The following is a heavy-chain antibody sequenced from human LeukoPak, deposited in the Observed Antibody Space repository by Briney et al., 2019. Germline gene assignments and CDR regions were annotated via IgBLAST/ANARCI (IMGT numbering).Heavy chain of an antibody. CDR2: IWYDGSNK. J-gene: IGHJ6*02. Sequence: GRSLRLSCAGSGFTFGSYAMHWVRQAPGKGLQWVAVIWYDGSNKYYSDSVKGRFTISRDNSKNTVYLQMDSLRAEDTAEYYCARGSYTGGHSMDVWGQGTTVTVSS. D-gene: IGHD2-2*02. V-gene: IGHV3-30*04. CDR3: ARGSYTGGHSMDV. CDR1: GFTFGSYA.